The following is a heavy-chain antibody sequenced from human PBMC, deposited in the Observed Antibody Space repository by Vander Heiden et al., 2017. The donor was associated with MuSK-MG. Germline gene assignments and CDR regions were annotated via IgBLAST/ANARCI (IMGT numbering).Heavy chain of an antibody. D-gene: IGHD6-13*01. J-gene: IGHJ3*01. CDR1: GFKFDDYG. CDR3: ARVVGPSSSWAERFDV. Sequence: EVQLVESGGDVVRPGGSLSLSCAASGFKFDDYGMNWVRQAPGKGLEWLSVINHNGVTTDYADSGKGRFTISRDNAKNSRVLKMNRMREDETALYYCARVVGPSSSWAERFDVWCQGTMVTVPS. CDR2: INHNGVTT. V-gene: IGHV3-20*04.